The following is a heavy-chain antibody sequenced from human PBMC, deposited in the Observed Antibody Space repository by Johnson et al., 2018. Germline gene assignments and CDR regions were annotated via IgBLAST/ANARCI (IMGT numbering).Heavy chain of an antibody. D-gene: IGHD6-19*01. Sequence: QVQLVQSGGGVVQPGTSLRLSCGVSGVTLSTSIIHWVRQAPGKGLEWVALISHYEITKSYGDSAKDRFTISRDTSKNTGFLQMNSLRVEDTAAYYCAREEYSSGRAGIFPIWGQGTMVTVSP. J-gene: IGHJ3*02. CDR1: GVTLSTSI. V-gene: IGHV3-30*03. CDR2: ISHYEITK. CDR3: AREEYSSGRAGIFPI.